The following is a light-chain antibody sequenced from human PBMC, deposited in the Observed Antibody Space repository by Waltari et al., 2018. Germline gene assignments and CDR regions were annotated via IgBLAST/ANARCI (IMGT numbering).Light chain of an antibody. J-gene: IGKJ1*01. V-gene: IGKV1-39*01. CDR1: ENIKNF. Sequence: DIQMTQSPSSLSASVGDSVTITCRASENIKNFLNWYRHGPGKAPELLIHSASNLQDGVPSRFNGSGSGTDFALTVSSLQPEDYATYYCQESYTDSWTFGQGTKV. CDR2: SAS. CDR3: QESYTDSWT.